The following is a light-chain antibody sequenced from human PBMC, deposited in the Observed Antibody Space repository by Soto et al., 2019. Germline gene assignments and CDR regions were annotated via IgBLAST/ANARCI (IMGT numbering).Light chain of an antibody. Sequence: DIQMTHSPSTLSGSVGDRVTITCRASQTISSWLAWYQQKPGKAPKLLIYKASTLKSGVPSRFSGSGSGTEFTLTISSLQPDDFATYYCQQSYSSPPTFGQGTKVDIK. V-gene: IGKV1-5*03. CDR3: QQSYSSPPT. CDR1: QTISSW. J-gene: IGKJ1*01. CDR2: KAS.